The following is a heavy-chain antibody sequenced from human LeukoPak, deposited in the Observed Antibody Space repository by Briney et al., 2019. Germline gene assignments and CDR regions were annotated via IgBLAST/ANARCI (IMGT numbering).Heavy chain of an antibody. V-gene: IGHV3-66*01. J-gene: IGHJ4*02. D-gene: IGHD3-16*01. Sequence: GGSLRLSCAASGSTVSSNSMSWVRQAPGKGLVWVSVIYTGGTTYYADSVKGRFTISRDNSKNTLYLQMNSLRAEDTAVYYCARDVAAPGGVYFDYWGQGTLVTVSS. CDR3: ARDVAAPGGVYFDY. CDR2: IYTGGTT. CDR1: GSTVSSNS.